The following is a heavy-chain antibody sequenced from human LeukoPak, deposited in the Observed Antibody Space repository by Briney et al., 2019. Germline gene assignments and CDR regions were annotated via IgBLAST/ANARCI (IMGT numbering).Heavy chain of an antibody. CDR1: GGSISSYY. CDR2: ISSGGTI. J-gene: IGHJ4*02. Sequence: ETLSLTCTVSGGSISSYYWSWVRQAPGKGLEWISYISSGGTIYYAESVKGRFTISRDNAKNSLYLQMNSLRAEDTAIYYCTRAEMATTYYFDSWGQGTLVTVSS. CDR3: TRAEMATTYYFDS. D-gene: IGHD5-24*01. V-gene: IGHV3-69-1*02.